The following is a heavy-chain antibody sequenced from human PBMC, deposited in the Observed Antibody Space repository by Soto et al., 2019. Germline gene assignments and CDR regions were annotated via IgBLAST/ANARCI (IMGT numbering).Heavy chain of an antibody. CDR1: GFTFSSYA. V-gene: IGHV3-23*01. D-gene: IGHD2-15*01. Sequence: EVQLLESGGGLVQPGGSLRLSCAASGFTFSSYALTWVRQAPGKGLEWVSAISATGGSTYYADSVKGRFTISRDNSKTTLHLQMNSLRAEDTAVYYCAKGTEWRGSCPLCWFDPWGQGTLVTVSS. CDR3: AKGTEWRGSCPLCWFDP. J-gene: IGHJ5*02. CDR2: ISATGGST.